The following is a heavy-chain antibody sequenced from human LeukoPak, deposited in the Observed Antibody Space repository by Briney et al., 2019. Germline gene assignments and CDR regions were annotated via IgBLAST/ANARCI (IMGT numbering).Heavy chain of an antibody. CDR3: ARGRPWLRLGGYSYGYQDY. Sequence: GGSLRLSCAASGFTFSSYSMNWVRQAPGKGLEWVSYISSSSSTIYYADSVKGRFTISRDNAKNSLYLQMNSLRAEDTAVYYCARGRPWLRLGGYSYGYQDYWGQGTLVTVSS. V-gene: IGHV3-48*01. CDR1: GFTFSSYS. D-gene: IGHD5-18*01. CDR2: ISSSSSTI. J-gene: IGHJ4*02.